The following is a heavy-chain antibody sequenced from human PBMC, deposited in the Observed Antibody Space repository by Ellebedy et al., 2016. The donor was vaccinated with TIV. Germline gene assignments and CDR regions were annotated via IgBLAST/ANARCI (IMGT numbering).Heavy chain of an antibody. V-gene: IGHV1-18*01. J-gene: IGHJ5*02. D-gene: IGHD2-2*02. CDR1: GYTFTNYG. CDR3: ASSEAISWFDP. Sequence: AASVTVSCKASGYTFTNYGISWVRQAPGHGLEWMGWISVYNGNSKYAQKFQGRVTMTTDTSTSTAYMELSSLRSEDTAVYYCASSEAISWFDPWGQGTLVTVSS. CDR2: ISVYNGNS.